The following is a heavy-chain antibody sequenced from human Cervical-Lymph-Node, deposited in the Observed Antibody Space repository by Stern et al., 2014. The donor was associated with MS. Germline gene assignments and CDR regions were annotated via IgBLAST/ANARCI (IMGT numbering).Heavy chain of an antibody. J-gene: IGHJ6*02. Sequence: QVTLRESGPTLVKPTQTLTLTCTFSGFSLTTSGVGVGWIRQPPGKALEWLALIYWNDDKRYSPSLKSRLAITKDPSKNQVVLTVTNMDPVDTATYYCAHRYQLLLAVWGQGTTVTVSS. CDR1: GFSLTTSGVG. D-gene: IGHD4-23*01. CDR3: AHRYQLLLAV. CDR2: IYWNDDK. V-gene: IGHV2-5*01.